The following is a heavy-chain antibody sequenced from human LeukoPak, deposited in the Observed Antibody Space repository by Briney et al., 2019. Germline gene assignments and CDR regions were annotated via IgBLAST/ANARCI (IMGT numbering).Heavy chain of an antibody. J-gene: IGHJ5*02. Sequence: SETLSLTCAVYGGSFSGYYWSWIRQPPGKGLEWIGEINHSGSTNYNPSLKSRVTISVDTSKNQFSLKLSSVTAADTAVYYCARGRRRVNYDILTGYPGPWFDPWGQGTLVTVSS. D-gene: IGHD3-9*01. V-gene: IGHV4-34*01. CDR3: ARGRRRVNYDILTGYPGPWFDP. CDR2: INHSGST. CDR1: GGSFSGYY.